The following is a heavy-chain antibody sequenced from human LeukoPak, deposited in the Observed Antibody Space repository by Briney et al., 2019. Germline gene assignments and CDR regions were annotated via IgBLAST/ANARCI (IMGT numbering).Heavy chain of an antibody. D-gene: IGHD3/OR15-3a*01. CDR2: ISWNSGSI. J-gene: IGHJ4*02. CDR3: ARVILDYFDY. Sequence: SLRLSCAASGFTFDDYAMHWVRQAPGKGLEWVSGISWNSGSIGYADSVKGRFTISRDNAKNSLYLQMNSLRDEDTAVYYCARVILDYFDYWGQGTLVTVSS. CDR1: GFTFDDYA. V-gene: IGHV3-9*01.